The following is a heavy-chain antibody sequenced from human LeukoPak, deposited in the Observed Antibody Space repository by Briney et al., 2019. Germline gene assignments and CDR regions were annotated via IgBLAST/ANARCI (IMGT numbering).Heavy chain of an antibody. J-gene: IGHJ3*02. CDR3: ARGSSGGPQGDAFDI. V-gene: IGHV4-39*07. D-gene: IGHD2-15*01. Sequence: SETLSLTCTVSGGSISSSSYYWGWIRQPPGKGLEWIGSIYYSGSTYYNPSLKSRVTISVDTSKNQFSLKLSSVTAADTAVYYCARGSSGGPQGDAFDIWAKGQWSPSLQ. CDR1: GGSISSSSYY. CDR2: IYYSGST.